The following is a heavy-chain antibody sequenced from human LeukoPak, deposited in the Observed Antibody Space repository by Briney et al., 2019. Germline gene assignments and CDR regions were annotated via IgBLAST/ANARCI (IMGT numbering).Heavy chain of an antibody. J-gene: IGHJ6*04. Sequence: PGGSLRLSCAASGFTFRNYLMSWVRQAPGKGREWVANIREEGSEKNYVDSVKGRFTISRDNAKNAVYLQMNSLRAEDTAVYYCARGHIGMDVWGKGTTVTVSS. V-gene: IGHV3-7*01. CDR1: GFTFRNYL. CDR3: ARGHIGMDV. D-gene: IGHD5-12*01. CDR2: IREEGSEK.